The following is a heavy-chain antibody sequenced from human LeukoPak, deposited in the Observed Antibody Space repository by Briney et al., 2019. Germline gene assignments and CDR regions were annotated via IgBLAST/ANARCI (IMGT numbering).Heavy chain of an antibody. J-gene: IGHJ4*02. D-gene: IGHD3-16*02. V-gene: IGHV4-4*02. CDR2: IYHSGST. Sequence: PSGTLSLTCAVSGGSISSSNWWSWVRQPPAKEPEWIGEIYHSGSTNYNPSLKSRVTISVDKSKNQFSLKRSPVTAADTAVYYCARLFGGVIDLDYWGQGTLVPVSS. CDR3: ARLFGGVIDLDY. CDR1: GGSISSSNW.